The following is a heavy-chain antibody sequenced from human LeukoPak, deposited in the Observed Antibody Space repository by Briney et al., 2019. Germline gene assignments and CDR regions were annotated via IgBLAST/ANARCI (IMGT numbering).Heavy chain of an antibody. CDR2: IIGSSGST. Sequence: PGGSLRLSCVASGFSFSNYAMSWVRQAPGKGLEWVSVIIGSSGSTFYADSVKGRFTISRDKSKNTLYLQMNSLRAEDTVVYYCAKGGYDYVEIGYFDYWGQGTLVTVSS. V-gene: IGHV3-23*01. D-gene: IGHD5-12*01. CDR1: GFSFSNYA. J-gene: IGHJ4*02. CDR3: AKGGYDYVEIGYFDY.